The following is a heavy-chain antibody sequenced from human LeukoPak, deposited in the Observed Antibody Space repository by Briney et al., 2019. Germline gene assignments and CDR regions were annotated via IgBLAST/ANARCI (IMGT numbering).Heavy chain of an antibody. CDR3: ARGYSGSYYGPWFDP. D-gene: IGHD1-26*01. CDR2: MNPNSGNT. J-gene: IGHJ5*02. Sequence: ASVKVSCKASGYTFTSYDINWVRQATGQGLEWTGWMNPNSGNTGYAQKFQGRVTMTRNTSISTAYMELSSLRSEDTAVYYCARGYSGSYYGPWFDPWGQGTLVTVSP. CDR1: GYTFTSYD. V-gene: IGHV1-8*01.